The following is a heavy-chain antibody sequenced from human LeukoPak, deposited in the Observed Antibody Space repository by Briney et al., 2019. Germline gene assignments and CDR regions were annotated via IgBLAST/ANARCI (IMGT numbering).Heavy chain of an antibody. V-gene: IGHV4-31*03. J-gene: IGHJ4*02. D-gene: IGHD4-17*01. CDR3: AREEDTALDY. CDR1: GGSISTGGYY. Sequence: SETLSLTCTVSGGSISTGGYYWIWIRQHPGKGLEWIGHIYYSGSTYYNPSLKSRVTISLGTSKNQFSLKLSSVTAADTAVYYCAREEDTALDYWGQGTLVTVSS. CDR2: IYYSGST.